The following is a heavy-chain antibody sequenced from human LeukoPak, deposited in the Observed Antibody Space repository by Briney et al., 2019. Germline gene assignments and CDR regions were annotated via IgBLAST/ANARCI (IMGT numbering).Heavy chain of an antibody. CDR1: GFTFSSYG. Sequence: PGRSLRLSCAASGFTFSSYGMHWVRQAPGKGLDWVAVISYDGSNKYYVDSVKGRFTISRDNSKNTLYLQMNSLRAEDTAVYYCAKGGGRKRLNWFDPWGQGTLVTVSS. D-gene: IGHD2-15*01. J-gene: IGHJ5*02. CDR2: ISYDGSNK. CDR3: AKGGGRKRLNWFDP. V-gene: IGHV3-30*18.